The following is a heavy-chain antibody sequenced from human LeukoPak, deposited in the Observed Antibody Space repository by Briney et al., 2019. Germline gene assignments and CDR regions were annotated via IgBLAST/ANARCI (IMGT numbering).Heavy chain of an antibody. CDR3: ARIRGFGADYYYYYMDV. J-gene: IGHJ6*03. CDR1: GGSISSNTYY. Sequence: SETLSLTCTVSGGSISSNTYYWRWIRQPPGKGLEWIGYIYYSGSTNYNPSLKSRVTISVDTSKNQFSLKLSSVTAADTAVYYCARIRGFGADYYYYYMDVWGKGTTVTVSS. D-gene: IGHD3-10*01. V-gene: IGHV4-61*01. CDR2: IYYSGST.